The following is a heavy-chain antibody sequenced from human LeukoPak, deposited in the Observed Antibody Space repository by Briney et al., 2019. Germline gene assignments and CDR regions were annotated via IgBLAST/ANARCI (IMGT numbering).Heavy chain of an antibody. Sequence: SETLSLTCTVSGGSISSYYWSWIRQPAGKGLEWIGRIYTSGSTNYNPSLKSRVTMSVDTSKNQFSLKLSSGTAADTAVYYCARDNSSGYYPRFDPWGQGTLVTVSS. D-gene: IGHD3-22*01. J-gene: IGHJ5*02. CDR2: IYTSGST. CDR3: ARDNSSGYYPRFDP. CDR1: GGSISSYY. V-gene: IGHV4-4*07.